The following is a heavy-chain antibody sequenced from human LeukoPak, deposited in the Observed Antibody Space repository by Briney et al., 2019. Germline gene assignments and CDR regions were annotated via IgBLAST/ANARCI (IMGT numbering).Heavy chain of an antibody. CDR3: ARDYDGGQLLPPD. Sequence: PGGSLRLSCVASGFTVGMNYMSWVRQAPGKGLECVSVIYSGGDTYYAESVKGRFTIARDNSKNTFFLQMSSLRAEDTAVHYCARDYDGGQLLPPDWGQGTLVTVSS. V-gene: IGHV3-66*01. CDR1: GFTVGMNY. J-gene: IGHJ4*02. D-gene: IGHD2/OR15-2a*01. CDR2: IYSGGDT.